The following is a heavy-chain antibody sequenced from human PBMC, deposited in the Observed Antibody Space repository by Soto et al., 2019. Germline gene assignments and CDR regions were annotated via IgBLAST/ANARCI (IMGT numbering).Heavy chain of an antibody. CDR3: ARDGNIVVVVAATPYYFDY. V-gene: IGHV1-18*01. CDR1: GYTFTSYG. CDR2: ISAYNGNT. D-gene: IGHD2-15*01. Sequence: QVQLVQSGAEVKKPGASVKVSCKASGYTFTSYGISWVRQAPGQGLEWMGRISAYNGNTNYAQKLPGTVTLTTDTSTSTASMELRSLRSDDTAVYDCARDGNIVVVVAATPYYFDYSGQVTLVTVSS. J-gene: IGHJ4*02.